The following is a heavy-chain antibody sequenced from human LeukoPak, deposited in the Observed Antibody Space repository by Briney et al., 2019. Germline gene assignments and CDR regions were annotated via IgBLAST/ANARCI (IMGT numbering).Heavy chain of an antibody. J-gene: IGHJ4*02. CDR2: INPNSGAT. CDR3: ARASDGYSYGSFVDY. D-gene: IGHD5-18*01. CDR1: GYTFTGYY. V-gene: IGHV1-2*04. Sequence: GSVKVSCKASGYTFTGYYMQWVRQAPGQRLEWMGWINPNSGATNYAQKFQGWVTMTRDTSTTTAYMELSRLRFDDTAVYYCARASDGYSYGSFVDYWGQGALVTVSS.